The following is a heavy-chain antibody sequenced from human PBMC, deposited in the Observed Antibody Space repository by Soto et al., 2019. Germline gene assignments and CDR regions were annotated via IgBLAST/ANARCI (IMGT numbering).Heavy chain of an antibody. D-gene: IGHD6-19*01. Sequence: QVQLVESGGGVVQPGRSLRLSCAASGFTFSSYAMHWVRQAPGKGLEWVAVISYDGSNKYYADSVKGRFTISRDNSKNTLYLKMNSLRAEDTAVYYCGREGGVAGIRVDYWGQGTLVTVSS. CDR2: ISYDGSNK. V-gene: IGHV3-30-3*01. CDR1: GFTFSSYA. CDR3: GREGGVAGIRVDY. J-gene: IGHJ4*02.